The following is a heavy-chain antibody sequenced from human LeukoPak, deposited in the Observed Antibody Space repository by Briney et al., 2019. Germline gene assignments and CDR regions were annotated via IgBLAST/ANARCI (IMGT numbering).Heavy chain of an antibody. Sequence: ASVKVSCKASGYTFTSYGISWVRQAPGQGLEWMGWISAYNGNTNYAQKLQGRVTMTTDTSTSTAYMELRGLRSDDTAVYYCARGIYDYVWGSYRPDSYWGQGTLVTVSS. CDR1: GYTFTSYG. V-gene: IGHV1-18*01. CDR2: ISAYNGNT. J-gene: IGHJ4*02. D-gene: IGHD3-16*02. CDR3: ARGIYDYVWGSYRPDSY.